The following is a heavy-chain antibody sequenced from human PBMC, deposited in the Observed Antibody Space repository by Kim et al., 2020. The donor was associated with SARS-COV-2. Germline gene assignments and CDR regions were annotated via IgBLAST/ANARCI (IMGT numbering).Heavy chain of an antibody. CDR1: GGTFSSYA. CDR3: ASGGGEMIVVPWDAFDI. Sequence: SVKVSCKASGGTFSSYAISWVRQAPGQGLEWMGGIIPIFGTANYAQKFQGRVTITADESTSTAYMELSSLRSEDTAVYYCASGGGEMIVVPWDAFDIWGQGTMVTVSS. D-gene: IGHD3-22*01. J-gene: IGHJ3*02. CDR2: IIPIFGTA. V-gene: IGHV1-69*13.